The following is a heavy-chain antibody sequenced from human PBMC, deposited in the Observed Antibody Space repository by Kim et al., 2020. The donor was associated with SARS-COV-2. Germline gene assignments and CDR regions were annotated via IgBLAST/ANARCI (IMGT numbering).Heavy chain of an antibody. CDR1: GFTFSSYG. D-gene: IGHD3-10*01. CDR2: ISYDGSNK. V-gene: IGHV3-30*18. CDR3: AKDLGYGSGSYSDYYYG. Sequence: GGSLRLSCAASGFTFSSYGMHWVRQAPGKGLEWVAVISYDGSNKYYADSVKGRFTISRDNSKNTLYLQMNSLRAEDTAVYYCAKDLGYGSGSYSDYYYG. J-gene: IGHJ6*01.